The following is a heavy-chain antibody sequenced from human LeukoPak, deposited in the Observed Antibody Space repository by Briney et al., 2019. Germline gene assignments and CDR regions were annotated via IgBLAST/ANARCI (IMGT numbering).Heavy chain of an antibody. V-gene: IGHV4-61*02. J-gene: IGHJ4*02. CDR3: ARDQKGPFDY. Sequence: PSQTLSLTCTVSGGSISSGSYYWSWIRQPAGKGLEWIGRIYTSGSTNYNPPLKSRVTISVDTSKNQFSLKLSSVTAADTAVYYCARDQKGPFDYWGQGTLVTVSS. CDR2: IYTSGST. CDR1: GGSISSGSYY.